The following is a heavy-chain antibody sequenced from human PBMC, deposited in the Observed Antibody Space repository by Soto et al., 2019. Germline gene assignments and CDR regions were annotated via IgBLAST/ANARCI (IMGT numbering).Heavy chain of an antibody. CDR2: INYSGST. CDR1: AGSISTYY. D-gene: IGHD6-13*01. Sequence: XXTLSLTFTVSAGSISTYYWGWILQPPGKGLEWIGYINYSGSTSYNPSLKSRVTISVDTSNNQLSLKLSSVNAADTAVYYCARVFSSSSWDFDYWGQGTLVTVSS. V-gene: IGHV4-59*12. J-gene: IGHJ4*02. CDR3: ARVFSSSSWDFDY.